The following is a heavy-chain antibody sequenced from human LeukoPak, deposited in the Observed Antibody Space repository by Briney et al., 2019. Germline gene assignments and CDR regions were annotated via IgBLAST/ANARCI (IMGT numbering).Heavy chain of an antibody. CDR3: AKMTAPAY. D-gene: IGHD5-18*01. V-gene: IGHV3-74*01. Sequence: HAGGSLRLSCAASGFTFSSYWMHWVRQAPGKGLVWVSRISNDGTTTAYADSVKGRFTISRDNAKNTLYLQMNSLRVEDTAIYYCAKMTAPAYWGQGTLVTVSS. CDR2: ISNDGTTT. CDR1: GFTFSSYW. J-gene: IGHJ4*02.